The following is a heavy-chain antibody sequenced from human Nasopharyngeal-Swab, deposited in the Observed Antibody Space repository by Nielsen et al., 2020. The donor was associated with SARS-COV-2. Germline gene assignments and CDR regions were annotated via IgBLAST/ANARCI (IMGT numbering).Heavy chain of an antibody. Sequence: SETLSLTCTVSGDSISSSSDYWGWIRQPPGKGLEWIGEINQSGSTNYNPSLKSRVTMSVDTSKNQFSLKLSSVTAADTAVYYCARRRGSYYYDSSAYRNPGPYSPIDYWGQGTLVTVSS. D-gene: IGHD3-22*01. V-gene: IGHV4-39*07. CDR3: ARRRGSYYYDSSAYRNPGPYSPIDY. CDR2: INQSGST. CDR1: GDSISSSSDY. J-gene: IGHJ4*02.